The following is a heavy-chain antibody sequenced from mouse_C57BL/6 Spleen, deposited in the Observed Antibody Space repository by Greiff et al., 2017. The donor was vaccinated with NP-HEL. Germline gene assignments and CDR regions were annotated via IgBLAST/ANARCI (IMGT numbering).Heavy chain of an antibody. CDR1: GYTFTDYY. CDR2: INPYNGGT. D-gene: IGHD2-4*01. J-gene: IGHJ3*01. CDR3: ASLYYDYPWFAY. Sequence: EVQLQQSGPVLVKPGASVKMSCKASGYTFTDYYMNWVKQSHGKSLEWIGVINPYNGGTSYNQQFKGKATLTVDKSSSTAYMELNSLTAEDSAVYYCASLYYDYPWFAYWGQGTLVTVSA. V-gene: IGHV1-19*01.